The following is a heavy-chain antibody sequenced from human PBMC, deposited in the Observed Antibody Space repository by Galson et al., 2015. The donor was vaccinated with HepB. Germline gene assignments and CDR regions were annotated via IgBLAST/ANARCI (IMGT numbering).Heavy chain of an antibody. CDR2: IYYSGST. J-gene: IGHJ4*02. CDR3: ARGGGARFFDY. Sequence: TLSLTCTVSGGSISSYYWSWIRQPPGKGLEWIGYIYYSGSTNYNPSLRSRVTISVDTSKNQFSLKLSSVTAADTAVYYCARGGGARFFDYWGQGTLVTVSS. D-gene: IGHD6-25*01. CDR1: GGSISSYY. V-gene: IGHV4-59*01.